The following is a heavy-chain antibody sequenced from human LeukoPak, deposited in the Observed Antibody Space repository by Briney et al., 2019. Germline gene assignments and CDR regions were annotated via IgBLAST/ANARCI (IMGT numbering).Heavy chain of an antibody. V-gene: IGHV3-30*18. CDR3: AKDGSKSSWYSVALSLDY. Sequence: GGSLRLSCAASGFTFSSYGMNWVRQAPGKGLEWVAAISYDGSNKYYADSVKGRFTISRDNFKNTLYLQMNSLRAEDTAVYYCAKDGSKSSWYSVALSLDYWGQGTLVTVSS. CDR2: ISYDGSNK. J-gene: IGHJ4*02. CDR1: GFTFSSYG. D-gene: IGHD6-13*01.